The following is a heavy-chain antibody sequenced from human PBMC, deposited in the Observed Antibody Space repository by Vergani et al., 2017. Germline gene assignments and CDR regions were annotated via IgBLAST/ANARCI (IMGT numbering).Heavy chain of an antibody. CDR1: GYTFTSCG. J-gene: IGHJ4*02. CDR2: ITSYNGNT. CDR3: ARDSPYGSGRLWYDY. V-gene: IGHV1-18*01. Sequence: QVQLVQSGAEVKKPGASVKVSCKASGYTFTSCGFSWVRQAPGQGLEWMGWITSYNGNTNYAQNLQGRVTMTTDTSTSTAYMELRSLRSDDTAVYYCARDSPYGSGRLWYDYWGQGTLVTVSS. D-gene: IGHD3-10*01.